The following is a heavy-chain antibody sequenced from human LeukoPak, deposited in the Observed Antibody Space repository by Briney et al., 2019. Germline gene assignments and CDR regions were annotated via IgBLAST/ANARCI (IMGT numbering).Heavy chain of an antibody. CDR1: GGSISSGDYY. Sequence: SETLSLTCTVSGGSISSGDYYWSWIRQPPGKGLEWIGYIYYSGSTYYNPSLKSRVTISVDTSKNQFSLKLSSVTAADTAVYYCARGEDYYGSGSPTPFDYWGQGTLVTVPS. J-gene: IGHJ4*02. V-gene: IGHV4-30-4*01. CDR3: ARGEDYYGSGSPTPFDY. CDR2: IYYSGST. D-gene: IGHD3-10*01.